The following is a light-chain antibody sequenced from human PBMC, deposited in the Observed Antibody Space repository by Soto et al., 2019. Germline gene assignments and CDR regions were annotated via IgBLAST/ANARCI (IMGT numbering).Light chain of an antibody. J-gene: IGLJ1*01. CDR1: SSDVGGYNY. CDR3: SSYAGNNNPYV. CDR2: EVS. Sequence: QSVRTQPPSASGSPGQSVTISCTGTSSDVGGYNYVSWYQHHPGKAPKLMVSEVSKRPSGVPDRFSGSKSGNTASLTVSGLQAEDEADYYCSSYAGNNNPYVFGTGTKVTVL. V-gene: IGLV2-8*01.